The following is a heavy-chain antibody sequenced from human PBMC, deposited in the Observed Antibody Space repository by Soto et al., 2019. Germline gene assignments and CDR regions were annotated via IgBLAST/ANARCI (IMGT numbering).Heavy chain of an antibody. Sequence: SETLSLTCAVYGGSFSGYYWSWIRQHPGKGLEWIGEINHSGSTNYNPSLKSRVTISVDTSKNQFSLKLSSVTAADTAVYYCARGSGLFYMDVWGKGTTVTVSS. CDR1: GGSFSGYY. J-gene: IGHJ6*03. CDR3: ARGSGLFYMDV. CDR2: INHSGST. D-gene: IGHD3-10*01. V-gene: IGHV4-34*01.